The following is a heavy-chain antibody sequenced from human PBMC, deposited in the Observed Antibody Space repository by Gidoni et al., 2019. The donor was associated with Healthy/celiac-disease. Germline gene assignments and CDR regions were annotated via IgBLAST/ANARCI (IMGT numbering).Heavy chain of an antibody. CDR1: GFTFSSYG. V-gene: IGHV3-33*01. CDR3: ALLPYSNPFDY. CDR2: IWYDGSNK. Sequence: QVQLLESGGGVVQPGRSLRLSCAASGFTFSSYGMHWVRQAPGKGREWVAVIWYDGSNKYYADSVKGRFTISRDNSKNTLYLQMNSLRAEDTAVYYCALLPYSNPFDYWGQGTLVTVSS. D-gene: IGHD4-4*01. J-gene: IGHJ4*02.